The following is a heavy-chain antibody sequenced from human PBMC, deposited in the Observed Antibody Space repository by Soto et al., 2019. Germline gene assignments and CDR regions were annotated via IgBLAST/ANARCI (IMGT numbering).Heavy chain of an antibody. CDR3: ARGSTGYSSSWYRD. V-gene: IGHV4-59*08. CDR1: GGSISSYY. Sequence: SETLSLTCTVSGGSISSYYWSWIRQPPGKGLEWIGYIYNSGSTNYNPSLKSRVTMSVDTSKNQFSLKLSSVTAADTAVYYCARGSTGYSSSWYRDWGQGTLVTVSS. CDR2: IYNSGST. D-gene: IGHD6-13*01. J-gene: IGHJ4*02.